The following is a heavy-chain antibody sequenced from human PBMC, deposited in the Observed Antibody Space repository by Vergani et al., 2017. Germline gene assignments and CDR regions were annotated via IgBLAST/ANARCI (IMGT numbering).Heavy chain of an antibody. CDR1: GGTFSSYA. J-gene: IGHJ2*01. CDR3: ARAPLTTVVRGAYWYFDL. Sequence: QVQLVQSGAEVKKPGSSVKVSCKASGGTFSSYAISWVRQAPGQGLEWMGGIIPIFGTANYAQKFQGRVTITADESTSTADMELSSLRSEDTAVYYCARAPLTTVVRGAYWYFDLWGRGTLVTVSS. CDR2: IIPIFGTA. V-gene: IGHV1-69*01. D-gene: IGHD4-23*01.